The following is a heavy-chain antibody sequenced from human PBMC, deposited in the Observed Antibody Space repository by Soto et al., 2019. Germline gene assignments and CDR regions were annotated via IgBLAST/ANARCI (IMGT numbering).Heavy chain of an antibody. CDR3: AKDSSSSWYYFEY. Sequence: SLRLSCASSVCTFDDYAMHCVRQSPGKGLEWVSGISWNSGSIGYADSVKGRFTISRDNAKNSLYLQMNSLRAEDTALYYCAKDSSSSWYYFEYWGQGTLVIVS. V-gene: IGHV3-9*01. CDR1: VCTFDDYA. D-gene: IGHD6-13*01. CDR2: ISWNSGSI. J-gene: IGHJ4*02.